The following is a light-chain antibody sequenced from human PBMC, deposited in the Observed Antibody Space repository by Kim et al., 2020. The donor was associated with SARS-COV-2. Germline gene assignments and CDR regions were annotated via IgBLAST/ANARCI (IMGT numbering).Light chain of an antibody. CDR1: RGSIASKY. Sequence: GKAVTTTLTRSRGSIASKYVQWYQQRPGSVPTTVIYEDNQRPAGVPDRVSGSIDSSSNSASLTISGLKTEDEADYYCQSYDSSNLVFGGGTQLTVL. J-gene: IGLJ2*01. CDR2: EDN. V-gene: IGLV6-57*03. CDR3: QSYDSSNLV.